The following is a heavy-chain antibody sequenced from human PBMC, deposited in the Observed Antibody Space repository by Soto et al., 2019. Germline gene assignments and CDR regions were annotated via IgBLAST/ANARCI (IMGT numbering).Heavy chain of an antibody. CDR1: GYTFTSYD. D-gene: IGHD2-15*01. CDR3: ASGYCSGGSCFSNWFDP. V-gene: IGHV1-69*13. CDR2: IIPIFGTA. Sequence: GASVKVSCKASGYTFTSYDISWVRQAPGQGLEWMGGIIPIFGTANYAQKFQGRVTITADESTSTAYMELSSLRSEDTAVYYCASGYCSGGSCFSNWFDPWGQGTLVTVSS. J-gene: IGHJ5*02.